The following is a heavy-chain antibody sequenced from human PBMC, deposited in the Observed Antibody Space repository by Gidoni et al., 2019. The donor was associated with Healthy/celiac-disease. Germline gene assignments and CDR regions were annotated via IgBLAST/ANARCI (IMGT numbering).Heavy chain of an antibody. CDR1: GGTFSSYA. V-gene: IGHV1-69*01. CDR2: IIPIFGTA. CDR3: ARTNWNYGGYYFDY. Sequence: QVQLVQSGAEVKKPGSSVQVSCKASGGTFSSYAISWVRQAPGQGLEWMGGIIPIFGTANYAQKFQGRVTITADESTSTAYMELSSLRSEDTAVYYCARTNWNYGGYYFDYWGQGTLVTVSS. D-gene: IGHD1-7*01. J-gene: IGHJ4*02.